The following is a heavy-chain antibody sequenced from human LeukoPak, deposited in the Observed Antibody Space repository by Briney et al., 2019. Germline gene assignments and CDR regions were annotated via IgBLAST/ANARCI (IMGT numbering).Heavy chain of an antibody. Sequence: PGGSLRLSCAASGFTFSSYSMNWVRQAPGKGLEWVSSISSSSSYIYYADSVKGRFTISRDNAKNSLYLQMNSLRLEDTAVYYCATDRAWGGFDNWGQGTLVTVSS. D-gene: IGHD3-16*01. V-gene: IGHV3-21*01. J-gene: IGHJ4*02. CDR1: GFTFSSYS. CDR2: ISSSSSYI. CDR3: ATDRAWGGFDN.